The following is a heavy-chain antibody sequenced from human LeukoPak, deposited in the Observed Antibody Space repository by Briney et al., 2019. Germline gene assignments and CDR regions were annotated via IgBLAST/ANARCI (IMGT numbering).Heavy chain of an antibody. CDR1: GGSISSGGYY. CDR2: TYYSGST. Sequence: PSETLSLTCTVSGGSISSGGYYWSWIRQHPGKGLEWIGYTYYSGSTYYNPSLKSRVTISVDTSKNQFSLKLSSVTAADTAVYYCARESTAGNSNIFDPWGQGTLVTVSS. J-gene: IGHJ5*02. V-gene: IGHV4-31*03. CDR3: ARESTAGNSNIFDP. D-gene: IGHD4-23*01.